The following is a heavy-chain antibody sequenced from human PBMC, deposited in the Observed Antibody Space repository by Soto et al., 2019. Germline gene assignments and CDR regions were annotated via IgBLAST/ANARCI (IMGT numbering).Heavy chain of an antibody. Sequence: GGSLRLSCAASGFTFSSYGMHWVRQAPGKGLEWVAVISYDGSNKYYADSVKGRFTISRDNSKNTLYLQMNSLRAEDTAVYYCAKDSPTTNTALSSWGQGTLVTVSS. CDR2: ISYDGSNK. V-gene: IGHV3-30*18. CDR1: GFTFSSYG. J-gene: IGHJ4*02. D-gene: IGHD5-18*01. CDR3: AKDSPTTNTALSS.